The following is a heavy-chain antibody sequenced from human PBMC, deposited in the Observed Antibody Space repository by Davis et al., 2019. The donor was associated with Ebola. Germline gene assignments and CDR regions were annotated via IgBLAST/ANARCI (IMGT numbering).Heavy chain of an antibody. CDR2: MSYDGSNK. V-gene: IGHV3-30*18. Sequence: GESLKISCAASGFTFSSYIMQWLRPARGKAQERVGVMSYDGSNKYYADSVKGRFTISRDNSKNTLYLQMNSLRAEDTAVYYCAKITGTPSNFDYWGQGTLVTVST. CDR3: AKITGTPSNFDY. CDR1: GFTFSSYI. D-gene: IGHD1-20*01. J-gene: IGHJ4*02.